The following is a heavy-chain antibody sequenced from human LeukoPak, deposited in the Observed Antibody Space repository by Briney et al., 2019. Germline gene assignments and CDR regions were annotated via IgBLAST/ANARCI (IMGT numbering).Heavy chain of an antibody. Sequence: GGSLRLSCAASGFTFSSYEMNWVRQAPGKGLEWVSYISSSGSTIYYADSVKGRFTISRDNAKNSLYLQMNSLRAEDTAVYYCARTEYISSPPTYYFDYWGQGTLVTVSS. V-gene: IGHV3-48*03. D-gene: IGHD6-13*01. J-gene: IGHJ4*02. CDR1: GFTFSSYE. CDR3: ARTEYISSPPTYYFDY. CDR2: ISSSGSTI.